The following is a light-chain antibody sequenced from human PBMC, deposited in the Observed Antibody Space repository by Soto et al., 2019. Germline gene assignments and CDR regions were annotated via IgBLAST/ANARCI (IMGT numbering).Light chain of an antibody. V-gene: IGKV1-33*01. J-gene: IGKJ4*01. CDR1: QDITNY. CDR3: QQYENRPLT. Sequence: DIQLTQSPPSLSASVGDGVTITCQASQDITNYLNWYQHKSGKSPKLLIFDAANLEAGVPSRFSGGGSGTHFTFTISSLQPEDVATYYCQQYENRPLTFGGGTKVEIK. CDR2: DAA.